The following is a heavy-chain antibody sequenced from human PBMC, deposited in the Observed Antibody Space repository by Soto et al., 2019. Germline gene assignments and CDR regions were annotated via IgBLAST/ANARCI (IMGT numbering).Heavy chain of an antibody. CDR1: GFTFSSYG. Sequence: GGSLRLSCAASGFTFSSYGMHWVRQAPGKGLEWVAVIWYDGSNKYYADSVKGRFTISRDNSKNTLYLQMNSLRAEDTAVYYCARARDFQSGSYGPFDYWGQGTLVTVSS. D-gene: IGHD1-26*01. V-gene: IGHV3-33*01. CDR2: IWYDGSNK. J-gene: IGHJ4*02. CDR3: ARARDFQSGSYGPFDY.